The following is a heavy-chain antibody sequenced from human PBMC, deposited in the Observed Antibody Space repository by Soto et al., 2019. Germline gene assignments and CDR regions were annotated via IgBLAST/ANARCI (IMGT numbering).Heavy chain of an antibody. D-gene: IGHD6-19*01. CDR2: ITPSSDTI. Sequence: GGSLRLSCAASGFTFSSYSMNWVRHAPGKGLEWVSYITPSSDTIYYADSVKGRFTISRDNGKNSLYLQMNSLRDEDTAVYYCARDIGSGWYYFDYWGQGNMVTVSS. CDR3: ARDIGSGWYYFDY. CDR1: GFTFSSYS. V-gene: IGHV3-48*02. J-gene: IGHJ4*02.